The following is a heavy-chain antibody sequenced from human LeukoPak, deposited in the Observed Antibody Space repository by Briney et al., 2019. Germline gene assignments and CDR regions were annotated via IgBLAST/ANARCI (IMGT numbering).Heavy chain of an antibody. D-gene: IGHD6-19*01. CDR2: IYYSGST. J-gene: IGHJ4*02. V-gene: IGHV4-30-4*08. CDR1: GGSISSGDYY. Sequence: SETLSLTCTVSGGSISSGDYYWSWIRQPPGKGLEWIGYIYYSGSTYYIPSLKSRVTISVDTSKNQFSLKLSSVTAADTAVYYCARVGSGWYRHVDYWGQGTLVTVSS. CDR3: ARVGSGWYRHVDY.